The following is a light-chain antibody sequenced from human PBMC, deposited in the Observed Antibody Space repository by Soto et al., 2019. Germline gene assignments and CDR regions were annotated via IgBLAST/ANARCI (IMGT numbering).Light chain of an antibody. CDR2: DVS. Sequence: QSALTQPRSVSGSPGQSVTISCTGTSSDVGGYDYVSWYQQHPGKAPKVMIYDVSKRPSGVPDRFSGSKSGSTASLTISGLQVEDEADYYCSSYAGSYTWVFGGGTQLTVL. J-gene: IGLJ3*02. V-gene: IGLV2-11*01. CDR3: SSYAGSYTWV. CDR1: SSDVGGYDY.